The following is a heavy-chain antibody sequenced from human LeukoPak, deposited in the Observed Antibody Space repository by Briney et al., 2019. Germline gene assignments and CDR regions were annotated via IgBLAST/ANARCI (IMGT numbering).Heavy chain of an antibody. CDR3: ARGRNDYGDYAFDY. CDR2: INTDGSST. D-gene: IGHD4-17*01. V-gene: IGHV3-74*01. Sequence: GGSLRLSCAASGFTFSSYWMHWVRQAPGKGLVWVSRINTDGSSTSYADSVKGRFTISRDNAKNTLYLQMNSLRAEDTAVYYCARGRNDYGDYAFDYWGQGTLVTVSS. J-gene: IGHJ4*02. CDR1: GFTFSSYW.